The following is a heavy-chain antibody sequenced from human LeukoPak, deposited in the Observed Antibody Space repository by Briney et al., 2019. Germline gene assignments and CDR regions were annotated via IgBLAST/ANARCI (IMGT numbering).Heavy chain of an antibody. Sequence: SETLSLTCTVSGGSISSGDYYWSWIRQPPGKGLKWIGYIHYSGSTYYGPFLKSRVTMSVDTSQNQFSLKLSSVTAADTAVYYCARGGGHCSGGNCYSLWFDPWGQGTLVTVSS. CDR3: ARGGGHCSGGNCYSLWFDP. D-gene: IGHD2-15*01. V-gene: IGHV4-30-4*01. CDR2: IHYSGST. J-gene: IGHJ5*02. CDR1: GGSISSGDYY.